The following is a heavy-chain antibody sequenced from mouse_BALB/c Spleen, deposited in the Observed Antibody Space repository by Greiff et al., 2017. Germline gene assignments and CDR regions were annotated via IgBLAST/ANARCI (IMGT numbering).Heavy chain of an antibody. CDR3: ATGDGDGAMDY. CDR2: ILPGSGST. Sequence: VQLQQSGAELMKPGASVKISCKATGYTFSSYWIEWVKQRPGHGLEWIGEILPGSGSTNYNEKFKGKATFTADTSFNTAYMQLSSLTSEDSAVYYCATGDGDGAMDYWGQGTSVTVSS. CDR1: GYTFSSYW. D-gene: IGHD2-3*01. J-gene: IGHJ4*01. V-gene: IGHV1-9*01.